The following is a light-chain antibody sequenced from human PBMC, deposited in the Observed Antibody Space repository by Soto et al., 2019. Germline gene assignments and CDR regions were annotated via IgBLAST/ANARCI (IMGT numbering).Light chain of an antibody. V-gene: IGLV2-14*01. CDR3: CSYTSSSTFV. Sequence: QPVLNQPASGFGSPGQSITISRTGTSSEVGGYNYVSWYQQHPGKAPKLMIYDVSNRPSGVSNRFSGSESGNTASLTISGLQAEDEADYYCCSYTSSSTFVFGRGTKVTVL. CDR1: SSEVGGYNY. CDR2: DVS. J-gene: IGLJ1*01.